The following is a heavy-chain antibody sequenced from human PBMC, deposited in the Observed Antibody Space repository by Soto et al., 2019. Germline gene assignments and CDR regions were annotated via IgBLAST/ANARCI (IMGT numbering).Heavy chain of an antibody. V-gene: IGHV4-30-4*01. CDR2: TFYAGGK. CDR1: GGTINSGDYF. J-gene: IGHJ4*02. D-gene: IGHD1-20*01. Sequence: SQTQSLTCSVSGGTINSGDYFWSWIRQPPGKGLQWTGSTFYAGGKNDSPCLSSRRSMSMDTSKKLFSLKLSYVTAADTAAYFCAEFKATLYPRNWFDYWGQGTPVTVSS. CDR3: AEFKATLYPRNWFDY.